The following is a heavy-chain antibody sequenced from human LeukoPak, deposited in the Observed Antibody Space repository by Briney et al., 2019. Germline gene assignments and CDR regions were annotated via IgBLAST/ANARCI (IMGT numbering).Heavy chain of an antibody. CDR1: GGSISSSSYY. V-gene: IGHV4-39*01. J-gene: IGHJ4*02. CDR2: IYYSGST. Sequence: SETLSLTCTVSGGSISSSSYYWGWIRQPPGKGLEWIGSIYYSGSTYYNPSLKSRVTISVDTSKNQFSLKLSSVTAADTAVYYCARCITMVRGVIRATSFDYWGQGTLVTVSS. CDR3: ARCITMVRGVIRATSFDY. D-gene: IGHD3-10*01.